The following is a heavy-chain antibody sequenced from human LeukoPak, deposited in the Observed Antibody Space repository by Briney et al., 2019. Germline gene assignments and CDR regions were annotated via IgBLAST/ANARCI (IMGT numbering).Heavy chain of an antibody. Sequence: GGSLRLSCVASGYTFSSYSINWVRQAPGRGLEWVSSISVRSNYIYYADSVRGRFSISRDDARDSLYLQMNSLRAEDTAVYYCVRLRRNSDTSGFYYYYDFWGQGTLVTVSS. D-gene: IGHD3-22*01. CDR2: ISVRSNYI. J-gene: IGHJ4*02. CDR1: GYTFSSYS. V-gene: IGHV3-21*01. CDR3: VRLRRNSDTSGFYYYYDF.